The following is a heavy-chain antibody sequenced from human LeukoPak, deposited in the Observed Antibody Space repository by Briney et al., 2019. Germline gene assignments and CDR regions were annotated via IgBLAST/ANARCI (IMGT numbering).Heavy chain of an antibody. CDR3: ARDSPTATDYYYYYGMDV. J-gene: IGHJ6*02. CDR1: GYTFTGYY. Sequence: ASVKVSCKASGYTFTGYYMHWVRQAPGQGLEWMGWINPNSGGTNYAQKFQGRVTMTRDTSISTAYMELRSLRSDDTAVYYCARDSPTATDYYYYYGMDVWGQGTTVTVSS. CDR2: INPNSGGT. D-gene: IGHD5-18*01. V-gene: IGHV1-2*02.